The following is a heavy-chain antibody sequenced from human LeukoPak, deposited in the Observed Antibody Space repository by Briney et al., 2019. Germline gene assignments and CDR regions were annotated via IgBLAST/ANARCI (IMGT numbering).Heavy chain of an antibody. CDR3: AKDQIVGATGNWFDP. J-gene: IGHJ5*02. CDR2: IHGGGGGA. D-gene: IGHD1-26*01. CDR1: GFIFSNYA. V-gene: IGHV3-23*01. Sequence: GGSLRLSCEASGFIFSNYAMSWVRQTPEKGLEWVSSIHGGGGGAYYADSVKGRFTVSRDDSRNTLYLQMNSLRAEDTAVYYCAKDQIVGATGNWFDPWGQGTLVTVSS.